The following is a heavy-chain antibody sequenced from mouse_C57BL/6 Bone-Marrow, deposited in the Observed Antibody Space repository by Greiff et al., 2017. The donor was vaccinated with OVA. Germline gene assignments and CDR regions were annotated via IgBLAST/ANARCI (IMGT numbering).Heavy chain of an antibody. V-gene: IGHV2-6-1*01. CDR3: ARHVYYDYGYYFDY. J-gene: IGHJ2*01. D-gene: IGHD2-4*01. CDR2: IWSDGST. Sequence: VMLVESGPGLVAPSQSLSITCTVSGFSLTSYGVHWVRQPPGKGLEWLVVIWSDGSTTYNPALKSRLSISKDNSKSQVFLKMNSLQTDDTAMYYCARHVYYDYGYYFDYWGQGTTLTVSS. CDR1: GFSLTSYG.